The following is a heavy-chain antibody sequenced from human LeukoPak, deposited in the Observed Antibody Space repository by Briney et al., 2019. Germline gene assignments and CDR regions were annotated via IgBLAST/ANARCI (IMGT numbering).Heavy chain of an antibody. Sequence: ASVKVSCKASGYIFTDYYMHWVRQVPGQELGWMGRINPNSGGTNYAQKFQGRVTMTRDTSISTAYTELSSLRSEDTAVYYCAREFPNEAGLDYWGQGTLVTVSS. CDR2: INPNSGGT. J-gene: IGHJ4*02. D-gene: IGHD6-19*01. CDR3: AREFPNEAGLDY. CDR1: GYIFTDYY. V-gene: IGHV1/OR15-1*02.